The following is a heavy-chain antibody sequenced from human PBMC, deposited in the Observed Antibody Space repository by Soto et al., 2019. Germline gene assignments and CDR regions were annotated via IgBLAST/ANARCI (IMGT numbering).Heavy chain of an antibody. CDR1: GYTFTGYY. CDR2: INPNSDGT. CDR3: ARDCVYGDYGVFDF. V-gene: IGHV1-2*04. D-gene: IGHD4-17*01. J-gene: IGHJ3*01. Sequence: ASVKVSCKASGYTFTGYYMHSLQQAPGQGIEWMGWINPNSDGTNYAQKLQGWVTMTRDTSISTAYMELSRLRSDDTVVFYCARDCVYGDYGVFDFWVKGTLVPVSS.